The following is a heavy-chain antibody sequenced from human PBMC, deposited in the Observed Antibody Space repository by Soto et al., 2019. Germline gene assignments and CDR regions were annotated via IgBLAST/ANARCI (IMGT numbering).Heavy chain of an antibody. CDR1: GGSISSSSYY. Sequence: ETLSLTCTVSGGSISSSSYYWGWIRQPPGKGLEWIGSIYYSGSTYYNPSLKSRVTISVDTSKNQFSLKLSSVTAADTAVYYCARLYCSSTSCFDYYYYYYMDVWGKGTTVTVSS. V-gene: IGHV4-39*01. CDR3: ARLYCSSTSCFDYYYYYYMDV. J-gene: IGHJ6*03. CDR2: IYYSGST. D-gene: IGHD2-2*01.